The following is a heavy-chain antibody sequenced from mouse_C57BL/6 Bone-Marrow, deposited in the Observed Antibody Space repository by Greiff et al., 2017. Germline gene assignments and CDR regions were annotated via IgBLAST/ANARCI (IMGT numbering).Heavy chain of an antibody. V-gene: IGHV14-3*01. CDR1: GFNIKNTY. Sequence: DVKLVESVAELVRPGASVKLSCTASGFNIKNTYMHWVKQRPEQGLEWIGRIDPANGNTKYAPKFKGKATITADTSSNTAYLQLSSLTSEDTAIYYCADGYWADYWGQGTTLTVAS. CDR3: ADGYWADY. J-gene: IGHJ2*01. D-gene: IGHD2-3*01. CDR2: IDPANGNT.